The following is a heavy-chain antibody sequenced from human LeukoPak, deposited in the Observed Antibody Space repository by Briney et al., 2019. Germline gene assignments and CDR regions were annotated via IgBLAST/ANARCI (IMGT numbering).Heavy chain of an antibody. CDR3: ARGSGYNSDY. J-gene: IGHJ4*02. D-gene: IGHD5-24*01. CDR1: GFTFSSYS. CDR2: ISSSSSTI. V-gene: IGHV3-48*01. Sequence: GGSLRLSCAASGFTFSSYSMNWVRQAPGKGLEWVSYISSSSSTIYYADSVKGRFTISGDNAKNSLYLQMNSLRAEDTAVYYCARGSGYNSDYWGQGTLVTVSS.